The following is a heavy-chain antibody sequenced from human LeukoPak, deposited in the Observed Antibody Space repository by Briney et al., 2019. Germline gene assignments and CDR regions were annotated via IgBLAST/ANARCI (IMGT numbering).Heavy chain of an antibody. J-gene: IGHJ4*02. D-gene: IGHD3-16*01. CDR1: GGSISSGGYY. CDR2: IYHSGST. V-gene: IGHV4-30-2*01. CDR3: ARGGTYALV. Sequence: SQTLSLTCTVSGGSISSGGYYWSWIRQPPGKGLEWIGYIYHSGSTNYNPSLKSRVTISVDTSKNQFSLKLNSMTAADTAVYYCARGGTYALVWGQGTLVTVSS.